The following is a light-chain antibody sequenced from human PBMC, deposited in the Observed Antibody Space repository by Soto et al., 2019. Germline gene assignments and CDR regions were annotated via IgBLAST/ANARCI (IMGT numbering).Light chain of an antibody. CDR1: QSVDND. Sequence: EIVMTQSPATLSVSPGGRATLSCRASQSVDNDLAWYQQKPGQAPRLLIYGASSRATGIPDRVSGSGSGTDVTLTISRLEPEDFAVYYCQQYGSSPLTFGGGTKVDIK. CDR2: GAS. J-gene: IGKJ4*01. CDR3: QQYGSSPLT. V-gene: IGKV3-20*01.